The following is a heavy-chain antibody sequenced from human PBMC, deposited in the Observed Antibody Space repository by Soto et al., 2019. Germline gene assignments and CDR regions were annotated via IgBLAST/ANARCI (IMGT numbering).Heavy chain of an antibody. J-gene: IGHJ6*02. Sequence: SETLSLTCTVSGGSISSEYYHWTWIRQAPGKGLEWIGYIHYRGSVHHNPSLQRRLPMSVDPSNSMFSLKLSSVTAADTAVYFCVREDDCGDRDYYDLDVWGQGTTVTVSS. CDR1: GGSISSEYYH. D-gene: IGHD7-27*01. CDR3: VREDDCGDRDYYDLDV. V-gene: IGHV4-30-4*01. CDR2: IHYRGSV.